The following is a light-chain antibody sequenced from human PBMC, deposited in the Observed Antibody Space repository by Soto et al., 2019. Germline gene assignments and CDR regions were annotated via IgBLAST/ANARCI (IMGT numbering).Light chain of an antibody. CDR1: QSVSSPY. V-gene: IGKV3-20*01. CDR3: HQYGSSPLHT. J-gene: IGKJ2*01. CDR2: GAS. Sequence: ESVLTQSPGTLTLSPGERVTLSCRSSQSVSSPYLAWFQQKPGQAPRLLIYGASNRATGTPDRFSGSGSGTDFTLTISRLEPEDFAVYYCHQYGSSPLHTFGQGTKLEIK.